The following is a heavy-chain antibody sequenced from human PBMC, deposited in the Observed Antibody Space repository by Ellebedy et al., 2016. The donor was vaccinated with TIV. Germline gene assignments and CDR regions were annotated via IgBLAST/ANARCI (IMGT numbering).Heavy chain of an antibody. CDR2: ISGSGDTT. D-gene: IGHD3-10*01. V-gene: IGHV3-23*01. Sequence: GESLKISCAASGFTFSTYGMSWVRQAPGKGLEWVAAISGSGDTTYYADSVKGRFTISRDNSKNSLYLQMNSLRTEDTALYYCAIVVRGDTFDYWGQGTLVTVSS. CDR3: AIVVRGDTFDY. CDR1: GFTFSTYG. J-gene: IGHJ4*02.